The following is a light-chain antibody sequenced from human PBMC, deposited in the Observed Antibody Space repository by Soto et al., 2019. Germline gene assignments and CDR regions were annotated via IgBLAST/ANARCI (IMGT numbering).Light chain of an antibody. J-gene: IGKJ1*01. CDR1: QRVSSH. V-gene: IGKV3-15*01. CDR3: QQRSNWPRT. CDR2: AAS. Sequence: ETVMTQSPVTLSVSPGDTATLSCRASQRVSSHLAWYQQKPGQAPRLLIYAASTRATGIPVRFSGSGSETEFTLTIRSLQSEDFAVYYCQQRSNWPRTFGQGTKVDIK.